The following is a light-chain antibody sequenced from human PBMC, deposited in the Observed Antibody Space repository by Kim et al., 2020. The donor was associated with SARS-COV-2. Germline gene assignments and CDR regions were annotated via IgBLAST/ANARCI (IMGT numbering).Light chain of an antibody. CDR3: QQYGTSPLT. Sequence: SPGERGTVSCRASQTVSSQYLAWYQQKPGQAPRLLIYGASSRATGIPDRFSGSGSETDFTLTISRLDPEDFAMYYCQQYGTSPLTFGGGTKVEIK. CDR2: GAS. J-gene: IGKJ4*01. V-gene: IGKV3-20*01. CDR1: QTVSSQY.